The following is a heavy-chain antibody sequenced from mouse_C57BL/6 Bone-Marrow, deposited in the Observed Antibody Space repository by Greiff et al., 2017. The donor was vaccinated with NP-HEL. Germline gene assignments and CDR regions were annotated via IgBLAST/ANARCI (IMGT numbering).Heavy chain of an antibody. CDR2: INYDGSST. V-gene: IGHV5-16*01. J-gene: IGHJ2*01. CDR1: GFTFSDYY. CDR3: ARTGGAGDFDY. Sequence: EVQLVESEGGLVQPGSSMKLSCTASGFTFSDYYMAWVRQVPEKGLEWVANINYDGSSTYYLDTFKSRFIISIDNSKNILYLQMSSLKSEDTATYYCARTGGAGDFDYWGQGTTLTVSS. D-gene: IGHD1-1*02.